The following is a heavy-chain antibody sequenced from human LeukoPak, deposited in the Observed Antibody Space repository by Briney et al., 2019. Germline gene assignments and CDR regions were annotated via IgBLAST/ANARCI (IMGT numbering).Heavy chain of an antibody. J-gene: IGHJ6*02. Sequence: PGGSLRLSCAASGFTFSSYSMNWVRQAPGKGLEWVSSISSSSSYIYYADSVKGRFTISRDNAKNTLYLQMNSLRAEDTAVYYCVRDGRYYYGMDVWGQGTTVTVSS. CDR1: GFTFSSYS. CDR2: ISSSSSYI. V-gene: IGHV3-21*01. CDR3: VRDGRYYYGMDV.